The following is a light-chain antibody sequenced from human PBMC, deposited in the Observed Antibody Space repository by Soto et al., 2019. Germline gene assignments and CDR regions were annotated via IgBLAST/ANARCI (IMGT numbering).Light chain of an antibody. Sequence: QSVLTQPASVSGSPGPSITISCTGTSSDVGGYNYVSWDQQHPGKAPKLMMYDVSNRPSGVSNRFSGSKVGNTASLTISGRQSEDEGGNYCSSYTIRVDVFGTGTKLTVL. V-gene: IGLV2-14*01. CDR1: SSDVGGYNY. CDR3: SSYTIRVDV. CDR2: DVS. J-gene: IGLJ1*01.